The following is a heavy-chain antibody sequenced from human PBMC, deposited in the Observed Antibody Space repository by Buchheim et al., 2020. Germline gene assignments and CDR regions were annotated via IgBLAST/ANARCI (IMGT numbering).Heavy chain of an antibody. CDR3: ASHYYGSGSYYNRNDAFDI. CDR1: EFTFSSYE. CDR2: ISSSGSTI. V-gene: IGHV3-48*03. D-gene: IGHD3-10*01. Sequence: EVQLVESGGGLVQPGGSLRLSCAASEFTFSSYEMNWVRQAPGKGLEWVSYISSSGSTIYYADSVKGRFTISRDNAKNSLYLQMNSLRAEDTAVYYCASHYYGSGSYYNRNDAFDIWGQGT. J-gene: IGHJ3*02.